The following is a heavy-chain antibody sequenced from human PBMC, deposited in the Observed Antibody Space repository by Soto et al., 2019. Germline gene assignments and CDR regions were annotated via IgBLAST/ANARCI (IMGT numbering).Heavy chain of an antibody. Sequence: QVQLVESGGGVVQPGRSLRLSCAASGFTFSSYGMHWVRQAPGKGLEWVAVIWYDGSNNYYADSVKGRFTISRDNSKNTLYLQMNSLRAEDTAVYYCARDVGSRYCSSTSCLSYGMDVWGQGTTVTVSS. CDR2: IWYDGSNN. CDR3: ARDVGSRYCSSTSCLSYGMDV. J-gene: IGHJ6*02. V-gene: IGHV3-33*01. D-gene: IGHD2-2*01. CDR1: GFTFSSYG.